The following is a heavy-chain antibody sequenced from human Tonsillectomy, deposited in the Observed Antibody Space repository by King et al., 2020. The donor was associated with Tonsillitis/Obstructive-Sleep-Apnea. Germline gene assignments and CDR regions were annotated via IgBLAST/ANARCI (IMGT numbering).Heavy chain of an antibody. CDR3: TARGGRY. J-gene: IGHJ4*02. D-gene: IGHD3-10*01. CDR2: IKSKSVGGTI. CDR1: GFTFSHAW. Sequence: VQLVESGGGLVQPGGSLRLSCAASGFTFSHAWMSWVRQAPGKGMEWVGRIKSKSVGGTIDYTAPVKDRFTISRDDSKKRLYLQMNSLKTEDTAVYYCTARGGRYWGQGTLVTVSS. V-gene: IGHV3-15*01.